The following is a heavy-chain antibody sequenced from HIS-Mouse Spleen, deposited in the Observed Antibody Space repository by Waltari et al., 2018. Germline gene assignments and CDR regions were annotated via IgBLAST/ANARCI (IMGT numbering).Heavy chain of an antibody. V-gene: IGHV3-66*01. CDR2: IYSGGST. J-gene: IGHJ4*02. CDR3: ARAPGYSYGTDY. Sequence: EVRLVESGGGWVQLGGSLRLSWSASAFTVSSIDMRLGRPAPGKGLEWVSVIYSGGSTYYADSVKGRFTISRDNSKNTLYLQMNSLRAEDTAVYYCARAPGYSYGTDYWGQGTLVTVSS. CDR1: AFTVSSID. D-gene: IGHD5-18*01.